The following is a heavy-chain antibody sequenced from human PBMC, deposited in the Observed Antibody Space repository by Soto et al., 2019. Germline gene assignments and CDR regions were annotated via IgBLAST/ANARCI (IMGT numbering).Heavy chain of an antibody. V-gene: IGHV3-23*01. Sequence: GGSLRLSCVASGFTFSRHGLSWVRQAPGKGLEWVSTINPSGDRTFYADSVKGRFTISRDNSKNTVYLQMNSLSVGDTAVYLCAKVDVSTAGSFDYWGQGDLVTVSS. D-gene: IGHD6-13*01. J-gene: IGHJ4*02. CDR2: INPSGDRT. CDR1: GFTFSRHG. CDR3: AKVDVSTAGSFDY.